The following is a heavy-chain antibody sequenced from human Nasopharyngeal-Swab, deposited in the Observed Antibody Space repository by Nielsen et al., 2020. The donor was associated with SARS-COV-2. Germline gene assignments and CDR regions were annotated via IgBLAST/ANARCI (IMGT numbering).Heavy chain of an antibody. D-gene: IGHD1-7*01. Sequence: SETLSLTCTVSGGSISSSSYYWGWIRQPPGKGLEWIGSIYYSGSTYYTPSLKSRVTISVDTSKNQFSLRLSSVTAADTAVYYCARGPGTAYYYMDVWGKGTTVTVSS. CDR1: GGSISSSSYY. CDR2: IYYSGST. CDR3: ARGPGTAYYYMDV. J-gene: IGHJ6*03. V-gene: IGHV4-39*07.